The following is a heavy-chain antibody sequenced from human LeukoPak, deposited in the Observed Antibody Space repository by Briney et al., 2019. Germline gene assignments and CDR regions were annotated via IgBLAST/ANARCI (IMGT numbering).Heavy chain of an antibody. J-gene: IGHJ4*02. D-gene: IGHD1-26*01. Sequence: GGSLRLSCAASGFTFSSYWMSWVRQAPGKGLEWVSGINWNGGSTGYADSVKGRFTISRDNAKNSLYLQMNSLRAEDTALYYCARDLAVGAFDYWGQGTLVTVSS. CDR2: INWNGGST. V-gene: IGHV3-20*04. CDR3: ARDLAVGAFDY. CDR1: GFTFSSYW.